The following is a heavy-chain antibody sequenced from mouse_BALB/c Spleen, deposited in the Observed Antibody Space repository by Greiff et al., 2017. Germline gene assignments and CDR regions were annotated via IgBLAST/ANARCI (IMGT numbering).Heavy chain of an antibody. CDR3: ARRHGNWYFDV. V-gene: IGHV1-18*01. CDR2: INPNNGGT. D-gene: IGHD2-1*01. Sequence: VQLKQSGPELVKPGASVKIPCKASGYTFTDYNMDWVKQSHGKSLEWIGDINPNNGGTIYNQKFKGKATLTVDKSSSTAYMELRSLTSEDTAVYYCARRHGNWYFDVWGAGTTVTVSS. J-gene: IGHJ1*01. CDR1: GYTFTDYN.